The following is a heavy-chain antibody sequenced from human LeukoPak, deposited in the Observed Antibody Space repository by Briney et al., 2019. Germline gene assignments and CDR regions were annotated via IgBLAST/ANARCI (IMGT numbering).Heavy chain of an antibody. CDR2: IYYSGST. J-gene: IGHJ3*02. D-gene: IGHD3-9*01. CDR1: GGSISSYY. CDR3: ARVVEYFDWFAQVHDAFDI. V-gene: IGHV4-59*01. Sequence: SETLSLTCTVSGGSISSYYWSWIRQPPGKGLEWIGYIYYSGSTNYNPSLKSRVTISVDTSKNQFSLKLSSVTAADTAVYYCARVVEYFDWFAQVHDAFDIWGQGTMVTVSS.